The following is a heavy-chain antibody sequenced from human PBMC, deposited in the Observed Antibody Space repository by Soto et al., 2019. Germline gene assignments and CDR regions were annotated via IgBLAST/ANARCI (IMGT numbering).Heavy chain of an antibody. V-gene: IGHV3-30-3*01. CDR1: GFTFSSYA. Sequence: QVQLVESGGGVVQPGRSLRLSCAASGFTFSSYAMHWVRQAPGKGLEWVAVISYDGSNKYYADSVKGRFTISRDNSKNTLYLQMNSLSAADTAVYYCARDPGKIATYPLWGQGTLVTVSS. CDR2: ISYDGSNK. D-gene: IGHD2-21*01. CDR3: ARDPGKIATYPL. J-gene: IGHJ4*02.